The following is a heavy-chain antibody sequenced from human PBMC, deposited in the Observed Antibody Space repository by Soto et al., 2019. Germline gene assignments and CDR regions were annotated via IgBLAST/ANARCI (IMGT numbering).Heavy chain of an antibody. D-gene: IGHD2-15*01. CDR3: ARESRYCSGGSCYFLPGIDY. Sequence: SVKVSCKASGGTFSRYAISWVRQAPGKGLEGMGGIIPIFGTANYAQKFQGRVTITADESTSTAYMELSSLRSEDTAVYYCARESRYCSGGSCYFLPGIDYWGQGTLVTVSS. CDR1: GGTFSRYA. V-gene: IGHV1-69*13. CDR2: IIPIFGTA. J-gene: IGHJ4*02.